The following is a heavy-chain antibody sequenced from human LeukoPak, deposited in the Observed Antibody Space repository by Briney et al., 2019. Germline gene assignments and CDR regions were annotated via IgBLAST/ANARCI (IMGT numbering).Heavy chain of an antibody. CDR2: ISAYNGNT. J-gene: IGHJ6*02. D-gene: IGHD3-10*01. CDR1: GYTFTSYG. CDR3: ARDRGPETNYYCYYGMDV. V-gene: IGHV1-18*01. Sequence: GASVTVFCMASGYTFTSYGISWVRQAPGHGLEWMGWISAYNGNTNYAQKLQGRVTMNTETSTSTAYMVLRSLRSDYTAVYYCARDRGPETNYYCYYGMDVWGQGTTVTVSS.